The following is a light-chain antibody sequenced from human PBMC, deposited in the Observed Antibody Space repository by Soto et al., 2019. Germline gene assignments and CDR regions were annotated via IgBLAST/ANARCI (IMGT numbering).Light chain of an antibody. Sequence: DIQMTQSPSTLSASVGDRVTITCRASQSISTWLAGYQQKPGKAPKLLIYKASSLESGVPSRFSGSGSGTEFTLTTISLQPDDFATYYCQQYNTYPLTFGGGTTVEIK. V-gene: IGKV1-5*03. CDR2: KAS. CDR1: QSISTW. J-gene: IGKJ4*01. CDR3: QQYNTYPLT.